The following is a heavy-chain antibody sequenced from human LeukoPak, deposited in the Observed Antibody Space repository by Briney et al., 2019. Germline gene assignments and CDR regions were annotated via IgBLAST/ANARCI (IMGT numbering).Heavy chain of an antibody. CDR2: IWYDGSNK. Sequence: GGSLRLSCAASGFTFSSYGMHWVRQAPGKGLEWVAVIWYDGSNKYYADSVKGRFTISRENSKNTLYLQMNSLRAEDTAVYYCARPSGSYYSWYYFDYWGQGTLVTVSS. CDR1: GFTFSSYG. J-gene: IGHJ4*02. CDR3: ARPSGSYYSWYYFDY. V-gene: IGHV3-33*01. D-gene: IGHD1-26*01.